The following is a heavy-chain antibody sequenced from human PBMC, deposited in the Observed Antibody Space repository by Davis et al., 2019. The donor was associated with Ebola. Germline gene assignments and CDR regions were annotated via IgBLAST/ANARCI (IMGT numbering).Heavy chain of an antibody. V-gene: IGHV1-69*05. CDR1: EGTFSSYA. CDR3: ARGATVTTMFYYYYYGMDV. Sequence: SVKVSCKASEGTFSSYAISWVRQAPGQGLEWMGGIIPIFGTANYAQKFQGRVTMTRNTSISTAYMELSSLRSEGTAVYYCARGATVTTMFYYYYYGMDVWGQGTTVTVSS. D-gene: IGHD4-17*01. CDR2: IIPIFGTA. J-gene: IGHJ6*02.